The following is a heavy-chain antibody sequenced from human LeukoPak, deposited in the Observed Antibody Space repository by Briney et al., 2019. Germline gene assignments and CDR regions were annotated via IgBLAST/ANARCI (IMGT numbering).Heavy chain of an antibody. CDR2: ISGSAYST. J-gene: IGHJ3*02. V-gene: IGHV3-23*01. Sequence: AGTLRPSCAASGFTFSSYAMTWVRQAPGKGLEWISAISGSAYSTSYADSVKGRFTISRDNSKNTLYLQMNSLRAQDTAVYYCARNSSGFKLGDAFDIWGQGTMVTVSS. CDR1: GFTFSSYA. CDR3: ARNSSGFKLGDAFDI. D-gene: IGHD3-22*01.